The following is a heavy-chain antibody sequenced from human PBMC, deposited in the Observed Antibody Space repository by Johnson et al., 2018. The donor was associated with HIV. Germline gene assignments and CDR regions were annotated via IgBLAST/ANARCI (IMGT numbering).Heavy chain of an antibody. V-gene: IGHV3-30*04. CDR1: GFTFTSYT. J-gene: IGHJ3*02. CDR3: AREWGGWPVGAFDI. D-gene: IGHD6-19*01. Sequence: QVQLVESGGGLVKPGGSLRLTCAASGFTFTSYTMHWVRQAPGKGPDWVAMISHDGTNENYADSVKGRFTISRDNSKNTVYLQMSSLRPEDTAVYYCAREWGGWPVGAFDIWGQGAKVTVS. CDR2: ISHDGTNE.